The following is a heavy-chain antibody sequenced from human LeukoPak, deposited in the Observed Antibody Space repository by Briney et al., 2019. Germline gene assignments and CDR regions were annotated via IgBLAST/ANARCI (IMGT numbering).Heavy chain of an antibody. V-gene: IGHV1-18*04. Sequence: ASVKVSCKASGYTFTGYYMHWVRQAPGQGLEWMGWISAYNGNTNYAQKLQGRVTMTTDTSTSTAYMELRSLRSDDTAVYYCARDFRRLPFFVDYWGQGTLVTVSS. CDR3: ARDFRRLPFFVDY. D-gene: IGHD5-18*01. CDR2: ISAYNGNT. CDR1: GYTFTGYY. J-gene: IGHJ4*02.